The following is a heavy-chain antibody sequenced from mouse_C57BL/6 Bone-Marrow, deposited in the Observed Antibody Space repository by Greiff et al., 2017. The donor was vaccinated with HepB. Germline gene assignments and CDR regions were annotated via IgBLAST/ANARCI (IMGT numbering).Heavy chain of an antibody. CDR3: ARGGYKFAY. D-gene: IGHD2-2*01. CDR2: ISYDGSN. V-gene: IGHV3-6*01. J-gene: IGHJ3*01. Sequence: EVKVEESGPGLVKPSQSLSLTCSVTGYSITSGYYWNWIRQFPGNKLEWMGYISYDGSNNYNPSLKNRISITRDTSKNQFFLKLNSVTTEDTATYYCARGGYKFAYWGQGTLVTVSA. CDR1: GYSITSGYY.